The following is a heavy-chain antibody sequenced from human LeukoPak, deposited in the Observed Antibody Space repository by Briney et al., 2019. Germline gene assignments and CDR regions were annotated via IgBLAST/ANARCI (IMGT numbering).Heavy chain of an antibody. CDR1: GYTFTGYY. V-gene: IGHV1-2*02. CDR2: INPNSGGT. J-gene: IGHJ3*02. CDR3: ASQVYGDYGDAFDI. Sequence: ASVKVSCKASGYTFTGYYMHWVRQAPGQGLEWMGWINPNSGGTNYAQKFQGRVTMTRDTSISTAYMELSRLRSDDTAVYYCASQVYGDYGDAFDIWGQGTIVTVSS. D-gene: IGHD4-17*01.